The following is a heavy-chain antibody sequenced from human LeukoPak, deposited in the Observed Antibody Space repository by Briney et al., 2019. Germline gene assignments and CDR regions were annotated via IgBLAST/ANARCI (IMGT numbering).Heavy chain of an antibody. D-gene: IGHD6-13*01. CDR3: ARDPIGSSWYEIDY. CDR2: ISSSSSYI. J-gene: IGHJ4*02. CDR1: GFTFSSYA. V-gene: IGHV3-21*01. Sequence: GGSLRLSCAASGFTFSSYAMSWVRQAPGKGLEWVSSISSSSSYIYYADSVKGRFTISRDNAKNSLYLQMNSLRAEDTAVYYCARDPIGSSWYEIDYWGQGTLVTVSS.